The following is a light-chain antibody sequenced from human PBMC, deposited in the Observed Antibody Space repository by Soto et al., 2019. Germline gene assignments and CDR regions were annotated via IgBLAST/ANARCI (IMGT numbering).Light chain of an antibody. CDR3: QHYNGYPIT. J-gene: IGKJ4*01. CDR2: DAS. CDR1: QSVSSS. Sequence: EIVLTQSPATLSLSPGERATLSCRASQSVSSSLAWYQQKPGQAPRLLIYDASNRATGIPARFSGSGSGTEFTLTISSLQPDDIATYYCQHYNGYPITFGGGTKV. V-gene: IGKV3-11*01.